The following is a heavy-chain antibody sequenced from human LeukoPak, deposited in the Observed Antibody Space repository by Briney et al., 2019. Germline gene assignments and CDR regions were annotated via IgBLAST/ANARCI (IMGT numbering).Heavy chain of an antibody. CDR3: ARDFWGLDY. CDR2: ITSSGSTI. V-gene: IGHV3-48*03. D-gene: IGHD7-27*01. J-gene: IGHJ4*02. CDR1: GFTFSTYE. Sequence: GGSLRLSCAASGFTFSTYEMNWVRQAPGKGLEWVSYITSSGSTIYYADSVKGRFTISRDNAKNSLYLQMNSLRAEDTAVYYCARDFWGLDYWGQETLVTVSS.